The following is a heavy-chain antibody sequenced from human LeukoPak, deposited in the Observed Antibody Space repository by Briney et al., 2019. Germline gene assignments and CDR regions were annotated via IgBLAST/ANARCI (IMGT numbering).Heavy chain of an antibody. CDR2: IYYSGNT. CDR3: AREALYYYDSSGGTYMDV. Sequence: SETLSLTCTVSGVSISSSNSYWGWIRQPPGKGLEWIGSIYYSGNTYYNASLKSQVSISIDTSKNQFSLRLTSVTAADTAVYYCAREALYYYDSSGGTYMDVWGKGTTVTVSS. CDR1: GVSISSSNSY. V-gene: IGHV4-39*02. J-gene: IGHJ6*03. D-gene: IGHD3-22*01.